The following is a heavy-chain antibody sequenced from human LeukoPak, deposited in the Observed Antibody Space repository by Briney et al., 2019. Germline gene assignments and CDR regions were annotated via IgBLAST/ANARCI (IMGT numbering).Heavy chain of an antibody. CDR3: ARVSHSGSYYFDY. CDR2: MRQDGGEI. D-gene: IGHD1-26*01. J-gene: IGHJ4*02. Sequence: PGGSLRLSCVVSGFTFNNYWMSWVRQAPGKGLEWVATMRQDGGEIYYVDSVRGRFTISRDNAKNSLYLQMNSLRAEDTAVYYCARVSHSGSYYFDYWGQGTLVTVSS. V-gene: IGHV3-7*01. CDR1: GFTFNNYW.